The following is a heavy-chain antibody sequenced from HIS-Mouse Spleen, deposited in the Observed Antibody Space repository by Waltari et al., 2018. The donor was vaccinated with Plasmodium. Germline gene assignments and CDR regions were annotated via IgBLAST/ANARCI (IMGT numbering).Heavy chain of an antibody. CDR2: IGTAGDT. J-gene: IGHJ4*02. CDR1: GFPFSIYG. CDR3: ARGPTYSSSYYFDY. Sequence: EVQLVESGGGLVQPGGSLRLSCSASGFPFSIYGLLLVRQATGKGLEWVSAIGTAGDTYYPGSVKGRFTISRENAKNSLYLQMNSLRAGDTAVYYCARGPTYSSSYYFDYWGQGTLVTVSS. V-gene: IGHV3-13*01. D-gene: IGHD6-6*01.